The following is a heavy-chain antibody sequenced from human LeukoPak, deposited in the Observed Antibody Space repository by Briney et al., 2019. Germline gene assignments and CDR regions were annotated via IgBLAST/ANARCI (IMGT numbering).Heavy chain of an antibody. Sequence: PSETLSLTCTVSGGSISSGGYYWSWIRQHPGKGLEWIGYIYYSGSTYHNPSLKSRVTISVDTSKNQFSLKLSSVTAADTAVYYCARGRSNYYGMDVWGQGTTVTVSS. D-gene: IGHD1-26*01. CDR3: ARGRSNYYGMDV. CDR1: GGSISSGGYY. CDR2: IYYSGST. V-gene: IGHV4-31*03. J-gene: IGHJ6*02.